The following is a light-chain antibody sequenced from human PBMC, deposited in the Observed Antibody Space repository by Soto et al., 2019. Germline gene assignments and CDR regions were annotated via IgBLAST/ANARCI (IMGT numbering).Light chain of an antibody. CDR2: GAS. V-gene: IGKV3D-15*02. CDR1: QRVSSN. Sequence: EVEMTQSPATVSVSPGERVTLSCRASQRVSSNVAWYQQKPGQAPRVLIFGASTRATGTPARFSGSGSGTEFTLTISSLQPEDFAVYYCQQYGSSPFTFGPGTKVDIK. J-gene: IGKJ3*01. CDR3: QQYGSSPFT.